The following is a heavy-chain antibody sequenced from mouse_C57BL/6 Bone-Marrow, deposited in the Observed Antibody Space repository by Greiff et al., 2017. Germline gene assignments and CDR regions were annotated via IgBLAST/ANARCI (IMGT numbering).Heavy chain of an antibody. CDR1: GFTFSDYG. CDR3: ATLYYYGSIRYWDYAV. D-gene: IGHD1-1*01. J-gene: IGHJ1*03. V-gene: IGHV5-17*01. CDR2: ISSGSSTI. Sequence: EVNVVESGGGLVKPGGSLKLSCAASGFTFSDYGMHWVRQAPEKGLEWVAYISSGSSTIYYADTVKGRFTISRDKAKNTLFLQMTSLRSEDTAMYYCATLYYYGSIRYWDYAVWGTGTTVTVSS.